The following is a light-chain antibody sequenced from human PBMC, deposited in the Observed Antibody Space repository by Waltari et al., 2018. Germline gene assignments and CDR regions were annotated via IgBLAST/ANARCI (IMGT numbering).Light chain of an antibody. CDR3: KQHNSYPPT. J-gene: IGKJ1*01. CDR2: YAS. CDR1: QGISNY. Sequence: DIQMTQSPFSLSASVGDTVTITCRASQGISNYVAWCQQRPGKAPKPLIYYASNLESGVPSKFSCRGSGTDFTLTISSLQPEDFATYYCKQHNSYPPTFGQGTKVEIK. V-gene: IGKV1-16*02.